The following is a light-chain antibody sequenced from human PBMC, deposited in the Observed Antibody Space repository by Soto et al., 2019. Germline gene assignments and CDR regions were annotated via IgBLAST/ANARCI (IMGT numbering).Light chain of an antibody. J-gene: IGKJ2*01. V-gene: IGKV1-39*01. Sequence: DIQMTQSPSSLSASVGDIVTITCRASQSVGSLLDWFQQKPGKAPKLLIYAASTLQSGAPSRFSGSGAGTDFTLIISSLQPEDFATYYCQQSSSLPYTFGQGTKVEI. CDR1: QSVGSL. CDR3: QQSSSLPYT. CDR2: AAS.